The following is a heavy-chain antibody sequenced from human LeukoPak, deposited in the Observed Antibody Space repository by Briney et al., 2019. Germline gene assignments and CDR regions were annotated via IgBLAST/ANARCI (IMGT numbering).Heavy chain of an antibody. J-gene: IGHJ4*02. CDR3: ARSEPTGVWFVY. Sequence: GGSLRLSCAASGFTFSSYSMNWVRQAPGKGLEWVSSVSSSSSYIYYADSVKGRFTISRDNAKNSLYLQMNSLSAEDTAVYYCARSEPTGVWFVYWGQGTLVTVSS. CDR2: VSSSSSYI. CDR1: GFTFSSYS. D-gene: IGHD3-10*01. V-gene: IGHV3-21*01.